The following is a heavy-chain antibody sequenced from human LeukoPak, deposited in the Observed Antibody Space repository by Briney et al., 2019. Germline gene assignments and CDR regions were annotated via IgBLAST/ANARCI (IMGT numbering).Heavy chain of an antibody. Sequence: SETLSLTCTVSGGSISSYYWSWIRQPPGKGLEWIGYIYYSGSTKYNPSLKSRVTISVDASKTQFSLKLNSVTAADTALYYCARGSRELYYFDYWGQGTLVTVSS. J-gene: IGHJ4*02. D-gene: IGHD1-7*01. CDR1: GGSISSYY. CDR3: ARGSRELYYFDY. CDR2: IYYSGST. V-gene: IGHV4-59*01.